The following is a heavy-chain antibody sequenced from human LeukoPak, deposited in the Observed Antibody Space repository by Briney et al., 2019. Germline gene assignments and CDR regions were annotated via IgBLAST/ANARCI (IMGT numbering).Heavy chain of an antibody. CDR2: IYYSGST. V-gene: IGHV4-59*12. D-gene: IGHD4-23*01. J-gene: IGHJ4*02. Sequence: PSETLSLTCTVSGGSISSYYWSWIRQPPGKGLEWIGYIYYSGSTNYNPSLKSRVTISVDTSKNQFSLKLSSVTAADTAVYYCARDPGDGYGGKAGGYWGQGTLVTVSS. CDR3: ARDPGDGYGGKAGGY. CDR1: GGSISSYY.